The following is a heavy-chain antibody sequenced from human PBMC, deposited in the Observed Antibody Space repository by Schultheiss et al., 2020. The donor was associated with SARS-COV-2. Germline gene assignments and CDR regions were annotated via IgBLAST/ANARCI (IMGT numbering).Heavy chain of an antibody. CDR1: GGSFSGYY. D-gene: IGHD3-16*02. V-gene: IGHV4-34*01. Sequence: GSLRLSCAVYGGSFSGYYWSWIRQPPGKGLEWIGEINHSGSTNYNPSLKSRVTISVDTSKNQFSLKLSSVTAADTAVYYCARCRPPYGDYVWGSYRFYHYYYGMDVWGQGTTVTVSS. J-gene: IGHJ6*02. CDR3: ARCRPPYGDYVWGSYRFYHYYYGMDV. CDR2: INHSGST.